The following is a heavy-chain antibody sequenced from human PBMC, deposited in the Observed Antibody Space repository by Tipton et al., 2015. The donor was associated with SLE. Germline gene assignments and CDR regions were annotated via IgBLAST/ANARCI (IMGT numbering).Heavy chain of an antibody. CDR1: GGSFSGYY. V-gene: IGHV4-34*01. CDR3: AREGRREQLALDY. D-gene: IGHD6-6*01. J-gene: IGHJ4*02. CDR2: INHSGGT. Sequence: TLSLTCAVYGGSFSGYYWSWIRQPPGKGLEWIGEINHSGGTNYNPSLKSRVTISVDTSKNQFSLKLSSVTAADTAVYYCAREGRREQLALDYWGQGTLVTVSS.